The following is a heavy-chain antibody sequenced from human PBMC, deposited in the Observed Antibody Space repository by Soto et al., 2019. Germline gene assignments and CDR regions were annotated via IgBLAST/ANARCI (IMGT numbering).Heavy chain of an antibody. CDR2: IIPIFGTA. CDR3: ARVQGDMVRGVITAFDI. J-gene: IGHJ3*02. CDR1: GGTFSSYA. V-gene: IGHV1-69*13. D-gene: IGHD3-10*01. Sequence: SVKVSCKASGGTFSSYAISWVRQAPGQGLEWMGGIIPIFGTANYAQKFQGRVTITADESTSTAYMELSSLRSEDTAVYYCARVQGDMVRGVITAFDIWGQGTMAAVSS.